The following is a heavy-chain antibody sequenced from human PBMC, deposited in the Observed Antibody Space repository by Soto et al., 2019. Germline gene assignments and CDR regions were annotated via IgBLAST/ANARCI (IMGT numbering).Heavy chain of an antibody. CDR2: IMPIFGTP. V-gene: IGHV1-69*12. J-gene: IGHJ6*02. CDR3: ARDNDRPQLGGNYYYIMDV. D-gene: IGHD1-1*01. CDR1: GGTFSSYA. Sequence: QVQLVQSGAEVKKPGSSVKVSCKASGGTFSSYAISWVRQVPGQGLEWMGGIMPIFGTPDYAQKFQGRVTITADESTSIAYMELSSLTSEDTGVYYCARDNDRPQLGGNYYYIMDVWGQGTTVTVSS.